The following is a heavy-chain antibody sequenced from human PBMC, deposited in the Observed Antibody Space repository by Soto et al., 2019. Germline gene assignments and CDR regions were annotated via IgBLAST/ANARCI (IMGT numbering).Heavy chain of an antibody. D-gene: IGHD5-18*01. CDR2: ISSSSSTI. Sequence: SLRLSCAASGFTFSSYSMNWVRQAPGKGLEWVSYISSSSSTIYYADSVKGRFTISRDNAKNSLYLQMNSLRAEDTAVYYCARDVAGGTAMGLYNWFDPWGQGTLVTVSS. CDR1: GFTFSSYS. J-gene: IGHJ5*02. CDR3: ARDVAGGTAMGLYNWFDP. V-gene: IGHV3-48*01.